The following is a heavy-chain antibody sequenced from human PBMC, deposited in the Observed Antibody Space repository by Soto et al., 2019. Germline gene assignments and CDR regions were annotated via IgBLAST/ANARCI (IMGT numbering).Heavy chain of an antibody. CDR3: ARDFRHRGGGTSCIYFDC. V-gene: IGHV1-18*01. Sequence: QVQLVQSGAEVKEPGASVRVSCKASGYTFSSYGFSWVRQAPGQGLEWVACISANSGDTNSAQKFQGRVTLTTDTSTSAAYRDLRSLTSDDTAIYYGARDFRHRGGGTSCIYFDCWGHGNLVTVSS. CDR2: ISANSGDT. J-gene: IGHJ4*01. CDR1: GYTFSSYG. D-gene: IGHD2-2*01.